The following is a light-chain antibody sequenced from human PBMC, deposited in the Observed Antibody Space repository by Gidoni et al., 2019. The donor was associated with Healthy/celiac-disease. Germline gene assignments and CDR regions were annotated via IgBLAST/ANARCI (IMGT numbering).Light chain of an antibody. Sequence: SASVGDRVTITCRASQSISSWLAWYQQKPGKAPKLLIYKASSIESGVPSRFSGSGSGTEFTLTISSLQPDDFATYYCQQYNSYPQYTFGQGTKLEIK. V-gene: IGKV1-5*03. CDR3: QQYNSYPQYT. J-gene: IGKJ2*01. CDR2: KAS. CDR1: QSISSW.